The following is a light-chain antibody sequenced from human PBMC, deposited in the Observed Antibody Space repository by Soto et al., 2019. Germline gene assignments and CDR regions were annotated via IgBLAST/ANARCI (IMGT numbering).Light chain of an antibody. V-gene: IGLV2-14*01. CDR2: EVS. CDR1: SSDVGGYNY. Sequence: QSALTQPASVSGSPGQSITISCTGTSSDVGGYNYVSWYQHHPGKAPKLIIYEVSNRPSGVSNRFSGSKSGNTASLTISGRNAEDEADYYCSFYTISGVFGGGTKLTVL. J-gene: IGLJ3*02. CDR3: SFYTISGV.